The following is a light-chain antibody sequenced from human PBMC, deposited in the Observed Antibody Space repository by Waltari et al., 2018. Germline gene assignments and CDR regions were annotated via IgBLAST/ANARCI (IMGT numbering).Light chain of an antibody. J-gene: IGKJ2*03. V-gene: IGKV4-1*01. Sequence: EMTQSPDSLPVSLGERATINCKSSQSVLYNFNNKNYLAWFQLKPVQPPKLLIRWASTREPGVPDRFSGSGSGKDFTLTISSLQTEDVAVYDCQQYLTLPYSFGQGTKLEIK. CDR2: WAS. CDR3: QQYLTLPYS. CDR1: QSVLYNFNNKNY.